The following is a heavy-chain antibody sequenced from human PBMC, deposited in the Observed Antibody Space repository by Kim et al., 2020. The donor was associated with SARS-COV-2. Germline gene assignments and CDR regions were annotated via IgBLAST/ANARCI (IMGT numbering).Heavy chain of an antibody. J-gene: IGHJ4*02. CDR2: IVVGSGNT. D-gene: IGHD3-10*01. V-gene: IGHV1-58*01. CDR1: GFTFTSSA. Sequence: SVKVSCKASGFTFTSSAVQWVRQARGQRLEWIGWIVVGSGNTNYAQKFQERVTITRDMSTSTAYMELSSLRSEDTAVYYCAAVNSGQLTFDYWGQGTLVTVSS. CDR3: AAVNSGQLTFDY.